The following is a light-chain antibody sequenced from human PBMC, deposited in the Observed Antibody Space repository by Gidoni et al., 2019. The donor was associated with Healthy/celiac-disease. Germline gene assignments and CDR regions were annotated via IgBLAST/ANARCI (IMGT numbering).Light chain of an antibody. V-gene: IGLV2-14*04. CDR1: SSDVGGYNY. Sequence: GSPGQSITISCTGTSSDVGGYNYVSWYQQHPGKAPKLMIYDVSNRPSGVSNRFSGSKSGNTASLTISGLQAEDEADYYCSSYTSSSTLVFGGGTKLTVL. CDR2: DVS. J-gene: IGLJ2*01. CDR3: SSYTSSSTLV.